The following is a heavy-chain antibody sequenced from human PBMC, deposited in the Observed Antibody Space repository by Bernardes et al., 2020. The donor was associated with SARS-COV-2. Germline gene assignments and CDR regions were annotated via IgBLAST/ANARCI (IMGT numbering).Heavy chain of an antibody. CDR2: INPNSGGT. J-gene: IGHJ4*02. D-gene: IGHD1-26*01. V-gene: IGHV1-2*02. CDR1: GYTFTGYY. Sequence: ASVKVSCKASGYTFTGYYMHWVRQAPGQGLEWMGWINPNSGGTNYAQKFQGRVTMTRDTSISTAYMELSRLRSDDTAVYYCARVLRGAGGSACFDYWGQGTLVTVSS. CDR3: ARVLRGAGGSACFDY.